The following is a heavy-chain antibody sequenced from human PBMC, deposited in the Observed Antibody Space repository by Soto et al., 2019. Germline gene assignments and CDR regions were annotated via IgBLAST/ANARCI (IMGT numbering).Heavy chain of an antibody. CDR3: ARSTRIAPYYFDY. V-gene: IGHV4-31*03. J-gene: IGHJ4*02. CDR1: GGSISSGGYY. D-gene: IGHD6-13*01. CDR2: IYYSGST. Sequence: SETLSLTCTVSGGSISSGGYYWSWIRQHPGKGLEWIGYIYYSGSTYYNPSLKSRVTISVDTSKNQFSLKLSSVTAADTAVYYCARSTRIAPYYFDYWGQGTLVTVSS.